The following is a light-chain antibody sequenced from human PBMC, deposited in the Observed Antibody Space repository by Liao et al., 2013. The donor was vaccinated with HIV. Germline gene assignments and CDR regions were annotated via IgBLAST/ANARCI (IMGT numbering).Light chain of an antibody. J-gene: IGLJ1*01. CDR1: NLGDRF. CDR3: QAWDSSTAV. CDR2: EDT. V-gene: IGLV3-1*01. Sequence: SYELTQPPSVSVSPGHTANITCSGDNLGDRFSSWYYQKPGQSPVLVIYEDTKRPSGIPERFSGSNSGNTATLTISGTQAMDEADYYCQAWDSSTAVFGTGTKVTVL.